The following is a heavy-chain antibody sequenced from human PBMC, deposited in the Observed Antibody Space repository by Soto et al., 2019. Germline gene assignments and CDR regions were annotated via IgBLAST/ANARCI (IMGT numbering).Heavy chain of an antibody. V-gene: IGHV1-69*06. D-gene: IGHD1-26*01. J-gene: IGHJ3*02. CDR2: IIPIFGTA. CDR3: ARDGGGSYGAFDI. Sequence: SVKLSCKACGGTFSSYAISWVRQAPGQGLEWMGGIIPIFGTANYAQKFQGRVTITADKFTSTAYMELRSLRSDDTAVYYCARDGGGSYGAFDIWGQGTMVTVSS. CDR1: GGTFSSYA.